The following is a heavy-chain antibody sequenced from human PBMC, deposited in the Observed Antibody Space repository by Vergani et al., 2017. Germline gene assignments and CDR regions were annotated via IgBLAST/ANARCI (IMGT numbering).Heavy chain of an antibody. CDR1: GGSISSYY. CDR3: ALRGASAIDAFDI. CDR2: IYYSGST. V-gene: IGHV4-59*01. J-gene: IGHJ3*02. D-gene: IGHD6-25*01. Sequence: QVQLQESGPGLVQPSETLYLTCTVSGGSISSYYWSWIRQAPGKGLEWIGYIYYSGSTNYNPSLKSRVTISVDTSKNQFSLKLSSVTAADTAVYYCALRGASAIDAFDIWGQGTMVTVSS.